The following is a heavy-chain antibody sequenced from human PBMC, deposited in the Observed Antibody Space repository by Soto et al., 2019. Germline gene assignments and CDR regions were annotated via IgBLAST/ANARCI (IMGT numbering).Heavy chain of an antibody. V-gene: IGHV1-2*04. Sequence: GASVKVSCKASGYTFTGYYMHWVRQAPGQGLEWMGWINPNSGGTNYAQKFQGWVTMTRDTSISTAYLELSRLRSYDTAVYYCASGYYGWGSYHYYYDYGMDGWGQGTTVTVS. J-gene: IGHJ6*02. CDR2: INPNSGGT. CDR3: ASGYYGWGSYHYYYDYGMDG. CDR1: GYTFTGYY. D-gene: IGHD3-10*01.